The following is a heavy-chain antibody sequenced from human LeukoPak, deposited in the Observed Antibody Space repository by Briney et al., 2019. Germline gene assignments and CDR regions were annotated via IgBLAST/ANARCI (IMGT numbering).Heavy chain of an antibody. CDR3: ARVGFGSGWKEGELDY. V-gene: IGHV4-59*01. J-gene: IGHJ4*02. D-gene: IGHD6-19*01. CDR2: INYSGST. Sequence: SETLSLTCTVSGGSINSYYWNWIRQPPGKGLEWIGYINYSGSTNYNPSLKSRVTISVDTSKNQFSLKLSSVTAADTAVYYCARVGFGSGWKEGELDYWGQGTLVTVSS. CDR1: GGSINSYY.